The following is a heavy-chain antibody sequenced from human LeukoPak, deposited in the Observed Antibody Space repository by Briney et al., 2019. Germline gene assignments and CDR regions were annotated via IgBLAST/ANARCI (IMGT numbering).Heavy chain of an antibody. CDR3: ARDLGSGYLVDY. J-gene: IGHJ4*02. V-gene: IGHV3-48*04. D-gene: IGHD3-22*01. CDR1: GFTFSSYS. CDR2: ISSSSSST. Sequence: PGGSLRLSCAASGFTFSSYSMNWVRQAPGKGLEWVSYISSSSSSTYYADSMKGRFTISRDNAKNSLYLQMNSLRAEDTAVYYCARDLGSGYLVDYWGQGTLVTVSS.